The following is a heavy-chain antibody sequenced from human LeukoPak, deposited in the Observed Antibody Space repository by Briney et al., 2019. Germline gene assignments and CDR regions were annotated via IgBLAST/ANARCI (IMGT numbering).Heavy chain of an antibody. V-gene: IGHV4-34*01. CDR1: GGSFSGYY. J-gene: IGHJ4*02. CDR2: INHSGST. D-gene: IGHD3-22*01. Sequence: SETLSLTCAVYGGSFSGYYWSWIRQPPGKGLEWIGEINHSGSTNYNPSLKSRVTISVDTSKNQFSLKLSSVTAADTAVYYCARPSPYYYDSSGYYYFDYWGQGTLVTVSS. CDR3: ARPSPYYYDSSGYYYFDY.